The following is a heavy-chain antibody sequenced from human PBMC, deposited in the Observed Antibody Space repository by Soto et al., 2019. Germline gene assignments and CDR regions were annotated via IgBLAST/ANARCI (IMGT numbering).Heavy chain of an antibody. D-gene: IGHD6-6*01. CDR3: AGGSSSSVWFDP. CDR1: GFTFSDYY. J-gene: IGHJ5*02. Sequence: QVQLVESRGGLVKPGGSLRLSCAASGFTFSDYYMSWIRQAPGRGLEWISYISSSGSTIYYADSVKGRFTISRDNAKNSLYLQMNSLRAEDTALYYCAGGSSSSVWFDPWGQGTLVTVSS. V-gene: IGHV3-11*01. CDR2: ISSSGSTI.